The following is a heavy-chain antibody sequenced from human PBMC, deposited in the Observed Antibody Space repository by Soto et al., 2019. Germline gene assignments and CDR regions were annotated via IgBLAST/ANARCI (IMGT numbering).Heavy chain of an antibody. D-gene: IGHD3-22*01. CDR2: IYWDDDK. CDR1: GFSLSTSGVG. CDR3: AHKGPYDSSGYYLSGFDP. Sequence: QITLKESGPTLVKPTQTLTLTCTFSGFSLSTSGVGVGWIRQPPGKALEWLALIYWDDDKRYSPSLKSRLTITQDTSNNQVVLTMTNMDPVDTATYYCAHKGPYDSSGYYLSGFDPWGQGTLVTVSS. J-gene: IGHJ5*02. V-gene: IGHV2-5*02.